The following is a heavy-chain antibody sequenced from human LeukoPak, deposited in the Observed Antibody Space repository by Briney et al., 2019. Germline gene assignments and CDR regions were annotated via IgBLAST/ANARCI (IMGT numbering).Heavy chain of an antibody. D-gene: IGHD3-9*01. CDR3: ARRGPYYDILTGYSPTFDY. J-gene: IGHJ4*02. V-gene: IGHV4-39*01. CDR2: IYYSGST. Sequence: PSETPSLTCTVSGGSISSSSYYWGWIRQPPGKGLEWIGSIYYSGSTYYNPSLKSRVTISVDTSKNQFSLKLSSVTAADTAVYYCARRGPYYDILTGYSPTFDYWGQGTLVTVSS. CDR1: GGSISSSSYY.